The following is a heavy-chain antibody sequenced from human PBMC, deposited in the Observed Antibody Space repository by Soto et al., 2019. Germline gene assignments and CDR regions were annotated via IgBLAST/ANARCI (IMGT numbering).Heavy chain of an antibody. CDR3: ARDPHFPLLVPRVVKTYYGMDV. V-gene: IGHV1-46*01. J-gene: IGHJ6*02. CDR2: INPSGGST. Sequence: ASVKVSCKASGYTFTSYYMHWVRQAPGQGLEWMGIINPSGGSTSYAQKFQGRVTMTRDTSTSTVYMELSSLRSEDTAVYYCARDPHFPLLVPRVVKTYYGMDVWGQGTTVTVSS. D-gene: IGHD3-3*01. CDR1: GYTFTSYY.